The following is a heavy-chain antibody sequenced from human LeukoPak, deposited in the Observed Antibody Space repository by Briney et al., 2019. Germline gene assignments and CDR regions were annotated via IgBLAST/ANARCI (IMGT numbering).Heavy chain of an antibody. V-gene: IGHV1-2*02. D-gene: IGHD6-25*01. CDR1: GYIFTDYF. CDR3: ARGFQRLEHWDWLDP. Sequence: ASVKVSCKASGYIFTDYFLHWVRQAPGQRLEWMGWINPNSGDTKYAQKFQGRVTMTRVTSIATAYMELNRLTFDDTAVYYCARGFQRLEHWDWLDPWGQGTLVTVAS. CDR2: INPNSGDT. J-gene: IGHJ5*02.